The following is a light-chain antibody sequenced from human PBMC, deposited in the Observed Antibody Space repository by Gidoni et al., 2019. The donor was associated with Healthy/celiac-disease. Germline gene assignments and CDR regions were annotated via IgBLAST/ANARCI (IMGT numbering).Light chain of an antibody. V-gene: IGKV1-5*03. CDR2: KAS. J-gene: IGKJ1*01. CDR1: QSISSW. CDR3: QQYNSDSWA. Sequence: DIQMTQSPSTLSASVGDRVNITCRASQSISSWLAWYQQKPGKAPKLLIYKASSLESGVPSRFSGSGSETEFTLTISSLQPDDFATYYCQQYNSDSWAFGQGTKVEIK.